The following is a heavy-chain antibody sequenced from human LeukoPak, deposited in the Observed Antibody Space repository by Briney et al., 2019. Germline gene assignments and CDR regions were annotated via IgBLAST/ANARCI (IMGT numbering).Heavy chain of an antibody. CDR3: ARDSAGYCSSTSCPPWRWFDP. J-gene: IGHJ5*02. Sequence: GSSVKVSCKDSGGTFSSYAISWVLQDPGQRVEWLGGIIPIFGTANYAQKFQGRVTITTDESTSTAYMELSSLRSEDTAVYYCARDSAGYCSSTSCPPWRWFDPWGQGTLVTVSS. CDR1: GGTFSSYA. CDR2: IIPIFGTA. V-gene: IGHV1-69*05. D-gene: IGHD2-2*01.